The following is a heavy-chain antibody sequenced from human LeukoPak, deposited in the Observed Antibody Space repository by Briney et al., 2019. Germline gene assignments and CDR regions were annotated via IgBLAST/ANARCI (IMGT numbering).Heavy chain of an antibody. CDR2: INPNSGGT. V-gene: IGHV1-2*04. CDR3: ARAGTSNDWFDP. CDR1: GYTFTGYY. Sequence: GASVKVSCKASGYTFTGYYMHWVRQAPGQGLEWMGWINPNSGGTNYAQKFQGWVTMTRDTSISTAYMELSRLRSDDPAVYYCARAGTSNDWFDPWGQGTLVTVSS. D-gene: IGHD2-2*01. J-gene: IGHJ5*02.